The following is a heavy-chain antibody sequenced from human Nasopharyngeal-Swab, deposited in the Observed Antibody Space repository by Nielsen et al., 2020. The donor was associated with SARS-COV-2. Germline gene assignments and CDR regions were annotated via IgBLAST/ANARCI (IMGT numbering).Heavy chain of an antibody. CDR3: AKEGATGWFDP. J-gene: IGHJ5*02. CDR2: ISHNSGP. Sequence: SETLSLTCTVSGVSITSQYWSWIRKPPGKGLEWIGYISHNSGPSYNPSLKSGVTMFMDTSKNQFSLRLRSVTAADTAVYYCAKEGATGWFDPWGQGTLVTVSS. V-gene: IGHV4-59*11. CDR1: GVSITSQY.